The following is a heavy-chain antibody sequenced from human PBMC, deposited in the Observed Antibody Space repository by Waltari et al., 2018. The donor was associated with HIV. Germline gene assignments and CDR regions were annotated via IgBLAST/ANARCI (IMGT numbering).Heavy chain of an antibody. J-gene: IGHJ4*02. V-gene: IGHV1-3*01. CDR3: ARAPGYSSSYSGNYCDY. CDR1: GYTFTSYA. CDR2: INAGNGNT. D-gene: IGHD6-13*01. Sequence: QVQLVQSGAEVKKPGASVKVSCKASGYTFTSYAMHWVRQAPGQRLEWMGWINAGNGNTKYSQKFQGRVTITRDTSASTAYMELSSLRSEDTAVYYCARAPGYSSSYSGNYCDYWGQGTLVTVSS.